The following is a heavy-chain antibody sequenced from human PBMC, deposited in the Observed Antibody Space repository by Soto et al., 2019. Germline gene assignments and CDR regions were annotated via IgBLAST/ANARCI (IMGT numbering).Heavy chain of an antibody. Sequence: PGVSNRLSRRAAECKCGGYGGRWVRQKPGKGLEWVAVIWYDGSNKYYADSVKGRFTISRDNSKNTLYLQMNSLRAEDTAVYYCAKDRLYYYDSSGFQDYWGQGTLVTVSS. CDR3: AKDRLYYYDSSGFQDY. D-gene: IGHD3-22*01. CDR1: ECKCGGYG. J-gene: IGHJ4*02. V-gene: IGHV3-30*02. CDR2: IWYDGSNK.